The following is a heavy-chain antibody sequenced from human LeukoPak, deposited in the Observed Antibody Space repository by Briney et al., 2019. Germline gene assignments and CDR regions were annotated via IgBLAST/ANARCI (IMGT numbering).Heavy chain of an antibody. CDR2: INHSGST. CDR3: ARGRKARPHIVVVPPGNWFDP. CDR1: GGSFSGYY. V-gene: IGHV4-34*01. J-gene: IGHJ5*02. Sequence: SETLSLTCAVYGGSFSGYYWSWIRQPPGKGLEWIGEINHSGSTNYNPSLKSRVTISVDTSKNQFSLKLSSVTAADTAVYYCARGRKARPHIVVVPPGNWFDPWGQGTLVTVSS. D-gene: IGHD2-2*01.